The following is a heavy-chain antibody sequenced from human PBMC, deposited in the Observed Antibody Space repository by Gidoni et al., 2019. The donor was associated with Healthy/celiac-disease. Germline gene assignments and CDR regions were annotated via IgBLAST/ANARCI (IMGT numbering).Heavy chain of an antibody. Sequence: ELQLVESGGVVVQPGGSLRLYCAASGFTFDDYAMHWVRQAPGKGLEWVSLISWDGGSTYYADSVKGRFTISRDNSKNSLYLQMNSLRAEDTALYYCAKDCSVSIAAAGNNYYYYYGMDVWGQGTTVTVSS. J-gene: IGHJ6*02. CDR3: AKDCSVSIAAAGNNYYYYYGMDV. V-gene: IGHV3-43D*03. CDR2: ISWDGGST. D-gene: IGHD6-13*01. CDR1: GFTFDDYA.